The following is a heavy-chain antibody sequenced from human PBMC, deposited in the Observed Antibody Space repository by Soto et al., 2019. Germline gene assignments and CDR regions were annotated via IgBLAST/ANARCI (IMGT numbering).Heavy chain of an antibody. CDR3: ARGENGRGSSFPYYDYGMDV. D-gene: IGHD2-15*01. CDR2: IIPIFGTA. Sequence: QVQLVQSGAEVKKPGSSVKVSCKASGGTFSSYAISWVRQAPGQGLEWMGGIIPIFGTANYAQKFQGRVTITADKSTFTAYMELSSLRSADTDVYYCARGENGRGSSFPYYDYGMDVWGQGTTVTVSS. CDR1: GGTFSSYA. V-gene: IGHV1-69*06. J-gene: IGHJ6*02.